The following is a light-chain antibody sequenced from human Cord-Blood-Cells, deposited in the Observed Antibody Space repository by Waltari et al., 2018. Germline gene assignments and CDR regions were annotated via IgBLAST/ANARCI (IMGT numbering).Light chain of an antibody. V-gene: IGLV2-14*01. CDR2: AVS. CDR1: SSDVGGYNY. CDR3: SSYTSSSTWV. J-gene: IGLJ3*02. Sequence: QSALTQPASVSGSPGQSITISCTGTSSDVGGYNYVSWYQQHTGKAPKLMIYAVSKRPSGVSNRFAGSKSGNTASLTISGLQAEDEADYYCSSYTSSSTWVFGGGTKLTVL.